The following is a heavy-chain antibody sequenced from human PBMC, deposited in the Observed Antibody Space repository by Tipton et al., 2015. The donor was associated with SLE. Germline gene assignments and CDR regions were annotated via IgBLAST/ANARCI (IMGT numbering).Heavy chain of an antibody. CDR3: AREHSSSSWYGGYYFDY. V-gene: IGHV3-7*01. J-gene: IGHJ4*02. D-gene: IGHD6-13*01. Sequence: SLRLSCAAPGFTFSSYWMSWVRQAPGKGLEWVANIKQDGSEKYYVDSVKGRFTISRDNAKNSLYLQMNSLRAEDTAVYYCAREHSSSSWYGGYYFDYWGQGTLVTVSS. CDR1: GFTFSSYW. CDR2: IKQDGSEK.